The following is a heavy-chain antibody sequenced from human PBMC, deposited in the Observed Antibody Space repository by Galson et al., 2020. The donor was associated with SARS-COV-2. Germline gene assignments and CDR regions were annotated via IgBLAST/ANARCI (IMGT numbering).Heavy chain of an antibody. V-gene: IGHV4-38-2*01. Sequence: SETLSLTCAVSGYSISSDYYWGWLRQPPGKGLEWIGNIYHSGTTYYNPSLKSRVTISIDKSKNQFSLQLSSVTAADTAVYYCARPSSSGYYSVWYFDLWGRGTLVTVSS. CDR1: GYSISSDYY. CDR3: ARPSSSGYYSVWYFDL. J-gene: IGHJ2*01. CDR2: IYHSGTT. D-gene: IGHD3-22*01.